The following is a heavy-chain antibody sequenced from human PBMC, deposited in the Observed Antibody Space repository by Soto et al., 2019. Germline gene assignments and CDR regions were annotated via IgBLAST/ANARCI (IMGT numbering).Heavy chain of an antibody. D-gene: IGHD3-22*01. Sequence: QVQLVQSGAEVKKPGASVKVSCKASGYTFTSYYMHWVRQAPVQGLEWMGIINPSGGSTSYAQKFQGRVNMNRDTSTSTAYMELCSLRSEDTAVYYCARDPRRTDYYDCSGYYHDAFAIRGKGTMDTVSS. CDR2: INPSGGST. CDR3: ARDPRRTDYYDCSGYYHDAFAI. CDR1: GYTFTSYY. V-gene: IGHV1-46*01. J-gene: IGHJ3*02.